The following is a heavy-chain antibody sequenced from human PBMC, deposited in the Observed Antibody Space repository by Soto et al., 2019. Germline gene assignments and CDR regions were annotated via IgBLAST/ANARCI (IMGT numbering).Heavy chain of an antibody. CDR3: ARDEGGIGSKWLDP. CDR2: IYYSGST. D-gene: IGHD3-10*01. J-gene: IGHJ5*02. Sequence: SETLSLTCTASGGSISSYYWSWIRQPPGKGLEWIGYIYYSGSTNYNPSLKSRVTISVDTSKNQFSLKLSSVTAADTAVYYCARDEGGIGSKWLDPWGQGTLVTVSS. CDR1: GGSISSYY. V-gene: IGHV4-59*01.